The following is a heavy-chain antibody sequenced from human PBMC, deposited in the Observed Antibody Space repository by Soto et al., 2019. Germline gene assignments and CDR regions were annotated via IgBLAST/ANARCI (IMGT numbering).Heavy chain of an antibody. D-gene: IGHD3-16*02. V-gene: IGHV3-23*01. J-gene: IGHJ4*02. Sequence: EVQLLESGGGLVQPGGSLRLSCAASGFTFSSYAMSWVRQAPGKGLEWASVISGSGGSTYYADSVKGRFTISRDNSKNTLYLQMNSLRAEDTAVYYCAKDRVITFGGVIVFFDYWGQGTLVTVSS. CDR1: GFTFSSYA. CDR3: AKDRVITFGGVIVFFDY. CDR2: ISGSGGST.